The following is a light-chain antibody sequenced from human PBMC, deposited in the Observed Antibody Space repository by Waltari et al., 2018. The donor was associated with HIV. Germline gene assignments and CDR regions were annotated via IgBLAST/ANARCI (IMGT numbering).Light chain of an antibody. CDR1: SSDVGGYKY. V-gene: IGLV2-11*01. CDR3: CSYAGSYTVV. J-gene: IGLJ3*02. CDR2: DVI. Sequence: QSALTQPRSVSGSPGPSVTISCTGTSSDVGGYKYVSWYQPHPGKDPKLLIYDVIKRPSGGPARFSCSKSGKTASLTISGLHAEDEADYYCCSYAGSYTVVFGGGTKLTVL.